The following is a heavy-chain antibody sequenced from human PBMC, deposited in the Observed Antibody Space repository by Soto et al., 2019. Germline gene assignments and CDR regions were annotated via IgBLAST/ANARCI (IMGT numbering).Heavy chain of an antibody. CDR1: GFTFSRYA. J-gene: IGHJ6*03. CDR3: VKFEGITFSYYYMDV. CDR2: IGANSASA. Sequence: GGSLRLSCAASGFTFSRYAMSWVRQAPGKGLEWVSGIGANSASAYYADSVKGRFTISRDTSKNTLYLQMNSLRAEDTAVYYCVKFEGITFSYYYMDVWGKGTTVTVS. V-gene: IGHV3-23*01.